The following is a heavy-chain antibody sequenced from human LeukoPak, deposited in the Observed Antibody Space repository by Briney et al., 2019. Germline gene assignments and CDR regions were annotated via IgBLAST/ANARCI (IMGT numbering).Heavy chain of an antibody. CDR1: GYSISSGYY. CDR2: IYHSGST. Sequence: PSETLSLTCTVSGYSISSGYYWGWIRQPPGKGLEWIGSIYHSGSTYHNPSLKSRVTISVDTSKNQFSLKLSSVTAADTAVYYCARQGGPPAYYYYYMDVWGKGTTVTISS. D-gene: IGHD3-16*01. CDR3: ARQGGPPAYYYYYMDV. V-gene: IGHV4-38-2*02. J-gene: IGHJ6*03.